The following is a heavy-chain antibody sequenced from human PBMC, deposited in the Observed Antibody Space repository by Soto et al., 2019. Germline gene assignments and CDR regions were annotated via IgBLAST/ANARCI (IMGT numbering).Heavy chain of an antibody. D-gene: IGHD2-2*01. CDR2: VYSSGTT. CDR3: ARDIGSYAYAEDY. J-gene: IGHJ4*01. Sequence: SETLSLICSVSGGSMNSYWWSWIRQPAGKGLEWIGRVYSSGTTDYNPSLNSRATMSVETSKNQFSLKLTSVTAADTAVYCCARDIGSYAYAEDYWGHGMQVTVSS. CDR1: GGSMNSYW. V-gene: IGHV4-4*07.